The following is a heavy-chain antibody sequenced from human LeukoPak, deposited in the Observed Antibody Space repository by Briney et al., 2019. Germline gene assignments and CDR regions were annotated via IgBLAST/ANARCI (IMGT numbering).Heavy chain of an antibody. CDR2: INPNSGGT. Sequence: ASVKVSCKASGYTFTGYYMHWVRQAPGQGLEWMGWINPNSGGTNYAQKFQGRVTMTRDTSVSTAYMELSRLRSDDTAVYYCARDVMYSSSWYAAGGAFDIWGQGTMVTVSS. J-gene: IGHJ3*02. V-gene: IGHV1-2*02. CDR1: GYTFTGYY. D-gene: IGHD6-13*01. CDR3: ARDVMYSSSWYAAGGAFDI.